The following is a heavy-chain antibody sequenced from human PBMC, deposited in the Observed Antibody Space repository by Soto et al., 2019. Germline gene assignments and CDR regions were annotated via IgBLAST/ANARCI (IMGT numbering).Heavy chain of an antibody. Sequence: QVQLVQSGAEVKKPESSVKVSCKAPGGTFSTYAISWVRQAPGQGLEWMGGIIPMFGTANYAQTFQDRVTITADESTNTVYTELSSLRSEDTAVYFCASGIQLWLRRINNGYSGWGQGTLVTVSS. J-gene: IGHJ4*02. CDR3: ASGIQLWLRRINNGYSG. CDR2: IIPMFGTA. D-gene: IGHD5-18*01. V-gene: IGHV1-69*12. CDR1: GGTFSTYA.